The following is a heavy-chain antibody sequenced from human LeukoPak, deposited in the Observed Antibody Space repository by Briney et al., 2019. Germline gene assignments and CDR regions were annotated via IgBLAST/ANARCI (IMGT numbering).Heavy chain of an antibody. J-gene: IGHJ3*02. D-gene: IGHD3-3*01. V-gene: IGHV4-30-4*07. CDR1: GGSISSGGYS. Sequence: PSQTLSLTCAVSGGSISSGGYSWSWIRQPPGKGLEWIGYIYYSGSTYYNPSLKSRVTISVDTSKNQFSLKLSSVTAADTAVYYCARGTYYDFWSGYFSTGPPDAFDIWGQGTMVTVSS. CDR3: ARGTYYDFWSGYFSTGPPDAFDI. CDR2: IYYSGST.